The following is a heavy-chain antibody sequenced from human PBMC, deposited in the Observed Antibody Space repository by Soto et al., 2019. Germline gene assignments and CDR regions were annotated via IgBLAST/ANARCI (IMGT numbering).Heavy chain of an antibody. CDR2: ISSSSSYI. CDR3: ARDKPGSGYDFDY. Sequence: SGGSLRLSCAASGFTFITYSMNWVRQAPGKGLEWVSYISSSSSYIYYADSVKGRFTISRDDAKNSLYLQMNSLRAEDTAVYYCARDKPGSGYDFDYWGLGTLVTVSS. D-gene: IGHD5-12*01. CDR1: GFTFITYS. J-gene: IGHJ4*02. V-gene: IGHV3-21*01.